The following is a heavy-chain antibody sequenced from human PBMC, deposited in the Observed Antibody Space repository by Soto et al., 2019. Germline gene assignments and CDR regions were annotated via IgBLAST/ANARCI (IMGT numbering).Heavy chain of an antibody. CDR3: ARHPSNFWFDP. J-gene: IGHJ5*02. D-gene: IGHD4-4*01. CDR1: GGSISSYY. Sequence: SETLSLTCTVSGGSISSYYWSWIRQPPGKGLEWIGYIYYSGSTNYNPSLKSRVTISVDTSQNQFSLKLSSMTAADTAVYYCARHPSNFWFDPWGQGTLVTVSS. V-gene: IGHV4-59*08. CDR2: IYYSGST.